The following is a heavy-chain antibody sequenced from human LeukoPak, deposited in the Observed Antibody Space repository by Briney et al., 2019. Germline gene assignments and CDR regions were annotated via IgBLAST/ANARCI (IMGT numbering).Heavy chain of an antibody. CDR3: AKDTRVRLEADAFDI. Sequence: PGGPLRLSCAASGFTFSSYAMTWIRQAPGKGLERVSAISGSGGNTYYADSVKGRFTISRDNSKNTLYLQMNSLRAEDTAVYYCAKDTRVRLEADAFDIWGQGTMVTVSS. J-gene: IGHJ3*02. CDR2: ISGSGGNT. V-gene: IGHV3-23*01. D-gene: IGHD3-10*01. CDR1: GFTFSSYA.